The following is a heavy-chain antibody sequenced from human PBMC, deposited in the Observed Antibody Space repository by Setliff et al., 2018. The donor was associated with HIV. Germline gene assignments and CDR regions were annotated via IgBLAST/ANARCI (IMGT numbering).Heavy chain of an antibody. Sequence: PSETLSLTCAVYGGSFSGYYWNWIRQPAGKGLEWIGRIYSSGITNYNPSLKSRLTISLDTSKNQFSLQVTSVTAADTAVYYCARDPYCPNTCYEDFTFDSWGQGTLVTVSS. CDR3: ARDPYCPNTCYEDFTFDS. CDR2: IYSSGIT. D-gene: IGHD2-8*01. CDR1: GGSFSGYY. J-gene: IGHJ4*02. V-gene: IGHV4-4*07.